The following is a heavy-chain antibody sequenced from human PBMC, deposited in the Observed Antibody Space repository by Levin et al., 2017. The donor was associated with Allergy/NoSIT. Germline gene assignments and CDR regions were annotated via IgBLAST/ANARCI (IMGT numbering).Heavy chain of an antibody. CDR3: ASAPRASRGVTTVTGWVDP. D-gene: IGHD4-17*01. CDR2: ISYDGSNK. CDR1: GFTFSTYG. J-gene: IGHJ5*02. V-gene: IGHV3-30*03. Sequence: GGSLRLSCAASGFTFSTYGMHWVRQAPGKGLEWVAVISYDGSNKYYADSVKGRFTISRDNSKNTLYLQMNSLRVEDTAVYYCASAPRASRGVTTVTGWVDPWGQGTLVTVSS.